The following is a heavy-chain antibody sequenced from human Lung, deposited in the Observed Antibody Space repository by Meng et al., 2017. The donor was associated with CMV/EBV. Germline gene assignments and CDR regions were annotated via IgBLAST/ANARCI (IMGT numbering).Heavy chain of an antibody. CDR3: ARGWLGGYDYYYYGMEV. J-gene: IGHJ6*02. V-gene: IGHV1-69*05. D-gene: IGHD5-12*01. CDR1: GGTFSSYA. CDR2: IIPIFGTA. Sequence: SXXVSCKASGGTFSSYAISWVRQAPGQGLEWMGGIIPIFGTANYAQKFQGRVTITTDESTSTAYMELSSLRSEDTAVYYCARGWLGGYDYYYYGMEVWGQGTXVTVSS.